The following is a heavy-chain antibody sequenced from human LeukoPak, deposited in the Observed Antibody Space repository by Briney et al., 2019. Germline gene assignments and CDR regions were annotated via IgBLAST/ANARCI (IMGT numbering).Heavy chain of an antibody. D-gene: IGHD3-10*01. V-gene: IGHV4-34*01. Sequence: PSETLSLTCALYGGSFSGYYWSWIRQPPGKGLEWLGEINHSGSTNYNPSLKSRVTISVDTSKNQFSLKLSSVTAADTAVYYCARRDYYGSGSFAGGDYWGQGTLVTVSS. CDR1: GGSFSGYY. CDR2: INHSGST. J-gene: IGHJ4*02. CDR3: ARRDYYGSGSFAGGDY.